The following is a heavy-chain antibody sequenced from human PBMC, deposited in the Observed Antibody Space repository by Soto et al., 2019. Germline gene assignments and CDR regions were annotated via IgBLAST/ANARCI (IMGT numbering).Heavy chain of an antibody. D-gene: IGHD3-9*01. CDR2: IYYSGST. CDR1: GGSISSGGYY. Sequence: QVQLQESGPGLVKPSQTLSLTCTVSGGSISSGGYYWSWIRQHPGKGLEWIGYIYYSGSTLYNPSLKSPVTISVDTSKNQFSLKLSSVTAAYTAVYYCATEGGYYDILTGYAFDFWGQGTMVAVSS. J-gene: IGHJ3*01. V-gene: IGHV4-31*01. CDR3: ATEGGYYDILTGYAFDF.